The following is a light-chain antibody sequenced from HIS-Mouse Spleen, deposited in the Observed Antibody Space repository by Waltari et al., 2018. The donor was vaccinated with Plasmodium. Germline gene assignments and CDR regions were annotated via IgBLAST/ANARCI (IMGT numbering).Light chain of an antibody. Sequence: SYELTQPPSVSVSPGQTARITCSGDALPKKYAYWYQQKSGQAPVLVIYEDSKRPSGIPEGFSGCGSGTMGTLTISGAHVGDEADYYCYSTDSSGNHRVFGGGTKLTVL. CDR2: EDS. J-gene: IGLJ3*02. CDR1: ALPKKY. V-gene: IGLV3-10*01. CDR3: YSTDSSGNHRV.